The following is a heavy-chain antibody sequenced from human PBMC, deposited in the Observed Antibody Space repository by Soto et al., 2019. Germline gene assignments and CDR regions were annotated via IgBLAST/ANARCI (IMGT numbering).Heavy chain of an antibody. Sequence: ASVKVSCKVSGYTFTSYGISWVRQAPGQGLEWMGRINPKSGGTSTAQKFQGWVTMTTDTSISTASMELTRLTSDDTAIYYCARGDSTDCSNGVCSFFYNHDMDVWGQGTTVTVSS. J-gene: IGHJ6*02. CDR2: INPKSGGT. CDR1: GYTFTSYG. D-gene: IGHD2-8*01. V-gene: IGHV1-2*04. CDR3: ARGDSTDCSNGVCSFFYNHDMDV.